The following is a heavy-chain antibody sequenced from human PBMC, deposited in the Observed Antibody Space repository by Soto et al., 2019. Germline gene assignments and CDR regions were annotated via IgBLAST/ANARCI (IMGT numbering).Heavy chain of an antibody. CDR1: RGTFSSYA. Sequence: QVQLVQSGAEVKKPGSSVTVSCKASRGTFSSYAISWVRQAPGQGLEWMGGIIAIFGTANYAQKFQGRVTITADKSTSTAYMELSSLRSEDTAVYYCASGRVRRDGYNWNWYFDLWGRGTLVTVSS. CDR3: ASGRVRRDGYNWNWYFDL. V-gene: IGHV1-69*06. D-gene: IGHD5-12*01. CDR2: IIAIFGTA. J-gene: IGHJ2*01.